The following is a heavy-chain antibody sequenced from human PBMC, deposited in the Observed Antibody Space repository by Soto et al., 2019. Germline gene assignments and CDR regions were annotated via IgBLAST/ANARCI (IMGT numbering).Heavy chain of an antibody. CDR1: GGSISSSGYY. V-gene: IGHV4-31*03. CDR3: ARVPFGSGSVRNYYYGMDV. CDR2: IYYSGST. Sequence: SETLSLTCTVSGGSISSSGYYWSWIRQHPGKGLEWIGYIYYSGSTYYNPSLKSRVTISVDTSKNQFSLKLSSVTAADTAVYYCARVPFGSGSVRNYYYGMDVWGQGTTVTVSS. J-gene: IGHJ6*02. D-gene: IGHD3-10*01.